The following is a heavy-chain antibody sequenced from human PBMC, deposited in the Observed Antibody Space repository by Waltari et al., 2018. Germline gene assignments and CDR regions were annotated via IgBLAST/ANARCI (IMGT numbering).Heavy chain of an antibody. CDR2: ISYDGSNK. CDR3: ARSAAIFGVVITFDY. D-gene: IGHD3-3*01. CDR1: GFTFSSYA. V-gene: IGHV3-30*01. Sequence: SLRLSCAASGFTFSSYAMHWVRQAPGKGLEWVAVISYDGSNKYYADSVKGRFTISRDNSKNTLYLQMNSLRAEDTAVYYCARSAAIFGVVITFDYWGQGTLVTVSS. J-gene: IGHJ4*02.